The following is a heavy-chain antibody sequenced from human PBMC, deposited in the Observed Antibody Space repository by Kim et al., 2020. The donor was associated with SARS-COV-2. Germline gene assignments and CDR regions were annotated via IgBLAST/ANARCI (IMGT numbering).Heavy chain of an antibody. J-gene: IGHJ4*02. CDR1: GFTFGNYA. D-gene: IGHD1-1*01. V-gene: IGHV3-23*01. CDR2: ITASGGGT. CDR3: TKSYNTELCGIDS. Sequence: GGSLRLSCAASGFTFGNYAMTWVRQAPEKGLEWFSSITASGGGTSDADSVKGRFTITIEKAKNTLFLQMNSLRVEDTALYYCTKSYNTELCGIDSWGQGTLVSVSS.